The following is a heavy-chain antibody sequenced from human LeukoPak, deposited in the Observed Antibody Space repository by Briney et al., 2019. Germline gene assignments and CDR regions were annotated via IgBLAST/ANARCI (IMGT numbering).Heavy chain of an antibody. D-gene: IGHD1-1*01. Sequence: PGGSLRLSCAASGFTFSSYAMSWVRQAPGKGLEWVSAISGSGGSTYYADSVKGRFTISRDNSKNTLYLQMNSLRAEDTAVYYCATGTTGTTWGFDYWGQGTLVTVSS. CDR3: ATGTTGTTWGFDY. CDR2: ISGSGGST. J-gene: IGHJ4*02. CDR1: GFTFSSYA. V-gene: IGHV3-23*01.